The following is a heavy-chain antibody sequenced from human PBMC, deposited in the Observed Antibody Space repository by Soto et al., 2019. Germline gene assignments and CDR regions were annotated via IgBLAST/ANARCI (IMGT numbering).Heavy chain of an antibody. CDR2: IIPIFGTA. D-gene: IGHD4-17*01. J-gene: IGHJ4*02. CDR3: AITHFTPYGDYVGYFDX. CDR1: GGTFSSYA. V-gene: IGHV1-69*01. Sequence: ASVKVSCKASGGTFSSYAISWVRQAPGQGLEWMGVIIPIFGTANYAYKFQGRVRITADESTSTAYMELGSLRSEDTAVYYCAITHFTPYGDYVGYFDXYGQGTLVTVSX.